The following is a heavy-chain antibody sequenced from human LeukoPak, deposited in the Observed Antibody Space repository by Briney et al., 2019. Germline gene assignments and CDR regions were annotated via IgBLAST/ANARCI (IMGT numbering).Heavy chain of an antibody. J-gene: IGHJ4*02. CDR3: ARDQPRRGPGNHDY. V-gene: IGHV1-18*01. Sequence: ASVKVSCKASGYTFTTYGINWVRQAPGQGLEWMGWISTYDGSTHYAQKLRDRFTMIRDTSTSTAYMELRSLRTDDTAVYYCARDQPRRGPGNHDYWGQGTLVTVSS. D-gene: IGHD1-26*01. CDR2: ISTYDGST. CDR1: GYTFTTYG.